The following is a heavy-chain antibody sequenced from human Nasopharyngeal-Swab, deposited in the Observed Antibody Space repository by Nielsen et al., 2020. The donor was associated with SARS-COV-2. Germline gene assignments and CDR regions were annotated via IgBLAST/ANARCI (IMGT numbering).Heavy chain of an antibody. V-gene: IGHV3-53*01. CDR2: IYSGGSS. CDR3: TREDRYASGSFDH. J-gene: IGHJ4*02. Sequence: WIRQPPGKGLEWVSVIYSGGSSYYADSVKGRFTISRDNFKNMLYLQMNSLRAEDTAMYYCTREDRYASGSFDHWGQGTRVTVSS. D-gene: IGHD3-10*01.